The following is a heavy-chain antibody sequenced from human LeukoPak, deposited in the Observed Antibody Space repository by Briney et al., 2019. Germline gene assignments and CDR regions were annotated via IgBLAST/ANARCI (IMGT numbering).Heavy chain of an antibody. CDR2: ISSSSSTI. Sequence: GGSLRLSCAASGFTFSTYRMNWVRQAPGKGLEWVSYISSSSSTIYYADSVKGRFTISRDNAKNTLYLQMNSLRAEDTAVYYCARFKVTVTSIPWGQGTLVTVSS. CDR1: GFTFSTYR. J-gene: IGHJ5*02. CDR3: ARFKVTVTSIP. D-gene: IGHD4-11*01. V-gene: IGHV3-48*01.